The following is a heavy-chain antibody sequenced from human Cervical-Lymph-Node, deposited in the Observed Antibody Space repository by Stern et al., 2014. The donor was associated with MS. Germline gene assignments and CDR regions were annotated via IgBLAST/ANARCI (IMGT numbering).Heavy chain of an antibody. CDR2: VFYSGRT. CDR3: VREWRSSQYYGLDV. V-gene: IGHV4-31*03. D-gene: IGHD6-13*01. Sequence: QLQLQESGPGLVKPSQTLSLTCTVSGDSLSSGAYYWTWIRQHPGKGLEWIGNVFYSGRTNYIPSLKSRVTISLDTSKSQFSLRLTSVTVADTAMYYCVREWRSSQYYGLDVWGQGTTVTVS. J-gene: IGHJ6*02. CDR1: GDSLSSGAYY.